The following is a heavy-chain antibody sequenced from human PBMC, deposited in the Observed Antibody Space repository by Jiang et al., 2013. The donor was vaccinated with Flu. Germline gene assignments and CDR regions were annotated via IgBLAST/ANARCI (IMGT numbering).Heavy chain of an antibody. CDR1: IDSTSSDHW. V-gene: IGHV4-4*02. CDR3: ARHGYYSLDY. D-gene: IGHD5-18*01. CDR2: ISHTGTT. J-gene: IGHJ4*02. Sequence: GSGLVKPSGTLSLTCTVSIDSTSSDHWWSWVRQAPGKGLEWIGEISHTGTTTYNPSLSSRVAMSIDRSKSHISLKLTSVTAADTAVYYCARHGYYSLDYWGQGPLVTVSS.